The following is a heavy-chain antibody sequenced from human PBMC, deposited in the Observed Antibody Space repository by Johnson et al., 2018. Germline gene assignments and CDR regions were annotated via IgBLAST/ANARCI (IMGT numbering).Heavy chain of an antibody. V-gene: IGHV3-13*01. CDR3: ASGGYSAPEKFHH. J-gene: IGHJ1*01. CDR2: IGTPGDA. Sequence: VQLVQSGGGVVQPGGSLRLSCAASGFTFSNYDMHWVRQATGKGLDWVSAIGTPGDANHPGSVKGRFTISRENAKNSLYLQMNSLRAEYTALYYCASGGYSAPEKFHHWGQGTLVTVSS. CDR1: GFTFSNYD. D-gene: IGHD3-16*01.